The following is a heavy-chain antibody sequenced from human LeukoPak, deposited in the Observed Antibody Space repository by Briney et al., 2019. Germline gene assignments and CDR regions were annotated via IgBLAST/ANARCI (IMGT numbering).Heavy chain of an antibody. V-gene: IGHV3-7*03. CDR2: IKPDGSKK. D-gene: IGHD2-2*01. CDR1: RCTFISYW. J-gene: IGHJ4*02. Sequence: PGGSLRLSCAASRCTFISYWMTGVRQAPGKGLEWVANIKPDGSKKSYVDSVKGRFTISRDNAKNSLYLQMNSLRADDTGVYYCASQPAAADVDYWGQGTLVTVSS. CDR3: ASQPAAADVDY.